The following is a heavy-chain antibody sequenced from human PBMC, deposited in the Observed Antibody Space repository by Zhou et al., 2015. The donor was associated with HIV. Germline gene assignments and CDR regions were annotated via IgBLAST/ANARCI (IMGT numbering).Heavy chain of an antibody. Sequence: QVQLVQSGAEEKKPGASVKVSCKASGYTFTSYAMHWVRQAPGQRLEWMGWINAGNGNTKYSQKFQGRVTITRDTSASTAYMELSSLRSEDTAVYYCAREPRDTAMTVYYGMDVWGQGTTVTVSS. CDR2: INAGNGNT. CDR1: GYTFTSYA. V-gene: IGHV1-3*05. J-gene: IGHJ6*02. D-gene: IGHD5-18*01. CDR3: AREPRDTAMTVYYGMDV.